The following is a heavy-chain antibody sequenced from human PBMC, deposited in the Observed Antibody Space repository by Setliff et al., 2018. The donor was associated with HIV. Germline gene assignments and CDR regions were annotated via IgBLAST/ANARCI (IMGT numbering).Heavy chain of an antibody. CDR3: AKRTFGSGRLDP. J-gene: IGHJ5*02. D-gene: IGHD3-16*01. CDR1: GGSISRRDYC. V-gene: IGHV4-39*07. CDR2: VYYTWNT. Sequence: PSETLSLTCTVSGGSISRRDYCWGWIRQPPGKGLEWIGSVYYTWNTYYNPSLKSRVTISMDTSKNQFSLNLNSVTATDTAVYYCAKRTFGSGRLDPWGQGTLVTVSS.